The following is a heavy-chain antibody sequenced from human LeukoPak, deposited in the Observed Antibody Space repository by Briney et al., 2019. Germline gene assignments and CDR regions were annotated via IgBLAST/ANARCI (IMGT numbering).Heavy chain of an antibody. CDR2: IIPMLGTT. J-gene: IGHJ4*02. D-gene: IGHD6-13*01. CDR1: GGTFSSYG. Sequence: ASVKVSCKASGGTFSSYGINWVRQAPGQGLEWMGRIIPMLGTTNYAQKFQGRVTITADKSTSTAYMELSSLRSEDTAVYFCARDPLSSSYSSTWYYFDYWGQGTLVTVSS. CDR3: ARDPLSSSYSSTWYYFDY. V-gene: IGHV1-69*04.